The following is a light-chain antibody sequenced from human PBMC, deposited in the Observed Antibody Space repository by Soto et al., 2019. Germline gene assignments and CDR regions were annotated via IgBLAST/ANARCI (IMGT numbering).Light chain of an antibody. V-gene: IGKV3-20*01. CDR3: QQYGNSPRT. J-gene: IGKJ1*01. CDR1: ESVSRNF. Sequence: EIVLTQSPGTLSLSPGERATLSCRASESVSRNFLAWYQQKPGQAPRLLVYGASGRATGIPDRFSGSGSGTDFTLIISGLEPEDFGMYYCQQYGNSPRTFGQGTKVE. CDR2: GAS.